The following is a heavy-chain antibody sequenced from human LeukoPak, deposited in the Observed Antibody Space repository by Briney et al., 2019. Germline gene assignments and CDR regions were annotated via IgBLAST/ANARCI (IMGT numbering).Heavy chain of an antibody. V-gene: IGHV1-2*04. CDR3: AREHCSSTSCSDYYGMDV. CDR2: INPNSGGT. D-gene: IGHD2-2*01. CDR1: GYTFTGYY. J-gene: IGHJ6*04. Sequence: RASVKVSCKASGYTFTGYYMHWVRQAPGQGLEWMGWINPNSGGTNYAQKFQGWVTMTRDTSISTAYMELSRLRSDDTAVYYCAREHCSSTSCSDYYGMDVWGKGTTVTVPS.